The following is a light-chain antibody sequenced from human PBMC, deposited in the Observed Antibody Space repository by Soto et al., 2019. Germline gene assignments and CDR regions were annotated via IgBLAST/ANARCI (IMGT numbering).Light chain of an antibody. J-gene: IGKJ1*01. CDR3: QQYNKWPPWT. V-gene: IGKV3D-15*01. Sequence: EIVMTQSPATLSVSPGERATLSCRARQSVSSNLAWYQQKPGQAPRLLIYGASTRATGIPARFSGSGYGTEFTLTISRLQSEDFAVYYCQQYNKWPPWTFGQGTQVEIK. CDR1: QSVSSN. CDR2: GAS.